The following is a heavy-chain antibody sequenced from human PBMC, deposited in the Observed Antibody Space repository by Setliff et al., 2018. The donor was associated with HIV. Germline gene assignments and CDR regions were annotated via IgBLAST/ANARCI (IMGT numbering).Heavy chain of an antibody. CDR3: AKGASFSGSYFDY. V-gene: IGHV3-23*01. Sequence: LKISCVASGFTFSTYAMSWVRQVPGKGLEWVSVIYSNGGSTYYADSVKGRFTISRDNSKNTLSLQMNSLRVEDTAVYYCAKGASFSGSYFDYWGQGTLVTVSS. D-gene: IGHD5-12*01. J-gene: IGHJ4*02. CDR2: IYSNGGST. CDR1: GFTFSTYA.